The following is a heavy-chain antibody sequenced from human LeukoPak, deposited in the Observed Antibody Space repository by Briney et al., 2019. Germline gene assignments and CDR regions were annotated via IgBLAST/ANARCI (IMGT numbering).Heavy chain of an antibody. CDR3: AKASFGYCSSTSCYFPLFDY. D-gene: IGHD2-2*03. CDR2: IWYDGSNK. V-gene: IGHV3-33*06. CDR1: GFTFSSYG. J-gene: IGHJ4*02. Sequence: GGSLRLSCAASGFTFSSYGMHWVRQAPGKGLEWVAVIWYDGSNKYYADSVKGRFTISRDNSKNTLYLQMYSLRAEDTAVYYCAKASFGYCSSTSCYFPLFDYWGQGTLVTVSS.